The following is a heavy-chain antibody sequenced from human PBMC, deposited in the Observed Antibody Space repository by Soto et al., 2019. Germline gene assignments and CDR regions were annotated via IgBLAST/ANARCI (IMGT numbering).Heavy chain of an antibody. Sequence: ASVKVSCKASVFSVDTTYCIHWVRRAPGQGLEWMGSIDPNSGDTNYAQNFQGRVTMTRDTSISTAYMEVSSLTSDDTAVYYCGSPRSGPSPDVGHWGHGTVVTVSS. CDR1: VFSVDTTYC. D-gene: IGHD2-15*01. J-gene: IGHJ4*01. CDR2: IDPNSGDT. CDR3: GSPRSGPSPDVGH. V-gene: IGHV1-2*02.